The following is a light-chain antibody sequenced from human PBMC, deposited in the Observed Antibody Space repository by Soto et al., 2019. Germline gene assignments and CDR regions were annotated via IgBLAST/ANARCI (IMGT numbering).Light chain of an antibody. CDR1: SSGVGSYNL. Sequence: QSVLTQPASVSGSPGQSITISCTGTSSGVGSYNLVSWYQQHTGKAPKLMIYEVSKRPSGVSNRFSGSNSGNRASLTISWLQAEDEADYYCCSYAGRVFGGRTKLTV. J-gene: IGLJ2*01. CDR2: EVS. CDR3: CSYAGRV. V-gene: IGLV2-23*02.